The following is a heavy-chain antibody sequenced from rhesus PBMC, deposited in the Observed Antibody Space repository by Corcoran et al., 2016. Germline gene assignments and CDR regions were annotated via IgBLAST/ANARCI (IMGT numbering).Heavy chain of an antibody. CDR3: ARHTPGGGGRTVRFDV. D-gene: IGHD1-14*01. Sequence: QLQLQESGPGLVKPSETLSLTCAVFGDSTSGDKWWSWICQPPGKGLGWIGYIIGKHDPTYYNPSLRGRVTLSTDTSKSQFSLILSSLRAADTAVYFCARHTPGGGGRTVRFDVWSPGVLVTVSS. CDR2: IIGKHDPT. CDR1: GDSTSGDKW. V-gene: IGHV4-65*01. J-gene: IGHJ5-1*01.